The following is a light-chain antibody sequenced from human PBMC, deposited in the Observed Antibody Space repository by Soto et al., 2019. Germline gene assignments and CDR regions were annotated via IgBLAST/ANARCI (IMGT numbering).Light chain of an antibody. J-gene: IGKJ2*01. CDR1: QSVGSY. CDR3: QQRSHWPIT. V-gene: IGKV3-11*01. CDR2: DAS. Sequence: ENVLTQSPATLSLSLGERVTLSCRASQSVGSYLGWYQQKPGQAPRLLISDASNRVTGIPARFSASGSGTDFTLTISTLESEDSAVYYCQQRSHWPITFGQGTKVEIK.